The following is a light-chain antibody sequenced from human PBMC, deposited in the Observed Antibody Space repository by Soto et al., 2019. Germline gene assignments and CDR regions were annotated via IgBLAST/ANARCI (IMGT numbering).Light chain of an antibody. CDR2: NAS. V-gene: IGKV3-11*01. Sequence: EVVLTQSPATLSLSAGERATLSCRASQSVSNSLAWYQQKPGQPPPLLIYNASSRPTGIPARFNGSGSGTAFTLTSSSLGPEDFAVYYCQQRGDWPRATFGQGTKVDI. CDR1: QSVSNS. CDR3: QQRGDWPRAT. J-gene: IGKJ1*01.